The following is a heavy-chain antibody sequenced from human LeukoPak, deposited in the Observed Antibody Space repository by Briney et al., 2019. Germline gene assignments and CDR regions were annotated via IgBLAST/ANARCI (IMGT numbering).Heavy chain of an antibody. CDR2: IIPILGIA. D-gene: IGHD3-10*01. V-gene: IGHV1-69*04. CDR3: ARDIPGFGESSAPLRYYYGMDV. Sequence: ASVKVSCKASGGTFSSYAISWVRQAPGQGREWVGRIIPILGIANYAQKLQGRVTITADKSTSTAYMELSSLRSEDTAVYYCARDIPGFGESSAPLRYYYGMDVWGQGTTVTVSS. CDR1: GGTFSSYA. J-gene: IGHJ6*02.